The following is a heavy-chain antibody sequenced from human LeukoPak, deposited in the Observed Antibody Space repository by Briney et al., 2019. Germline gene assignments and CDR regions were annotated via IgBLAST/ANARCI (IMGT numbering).Heavy chain of an antibody. CDR2: IYSGGST. CDR3: ARESLHYYDSSGYWSNDAFDI. J-gene: IGHJ3*02. D-gene: IGHD3-22*01. V-gene: IGHV3-66*01. Sequence: GGSLRLSCAASGFTVSSNYMSWVRQAPGKGLGWVSVIYSGGSTYYADSVKGRFTISRDNSKNTLYLQMNSLRAEDTAVYYCARESLHYYDSSGYWSNDAFDIWGQGTMVTVSS. CDR1: GFTVSSNY.